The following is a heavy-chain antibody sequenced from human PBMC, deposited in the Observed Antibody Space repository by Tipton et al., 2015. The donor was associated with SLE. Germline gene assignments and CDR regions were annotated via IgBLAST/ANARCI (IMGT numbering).Heavy chain of an antibody. CDR3: ASTGDDAFDI. D-gene: IGHD7-27*01. V-gene: IGHV4-34*01. CDR2: INHSGST. J-gene: IGHJ3*02. Sequence: LRLSCAASGFTFSSYSMNWVRQPPGKGLEWIGEINHSGSTNYNPSLKSRVTISVDTSKNQFSLKLSSVTAADTAVYYCASTGDDAFDIWGQGTMVTVSS. CDR1: GFTFSSYS.